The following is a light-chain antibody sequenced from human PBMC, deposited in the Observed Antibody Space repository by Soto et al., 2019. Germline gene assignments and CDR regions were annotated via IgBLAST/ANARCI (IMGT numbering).Light chain of an antibody. J-gene: IGKJ1*01. CDR1: QTVTRNY. CDR2: GAS. CDR3: QQYGSSGT. Sequence: EIVLTQSPGTLSLSPGERATLSCRASQTVTRNYLAWHQQKPGQAPRLLIYGASNRATGIPDRFSGSGSGTDFTLTISRLEPEDFAVYYCQQYGSSGTFGQGTKVDIK. V-gene: IGKV3-20*01.